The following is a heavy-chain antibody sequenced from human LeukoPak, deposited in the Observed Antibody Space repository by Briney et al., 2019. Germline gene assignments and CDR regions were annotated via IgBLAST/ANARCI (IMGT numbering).Heavy chain of an antibody. D-gene: IGHD6-19*01. V-gene: IGHV3-11*01. CDR3: ARVLDSSGSYAFDI. CDR1: GFTFSDYY. CDR2: ISSSGSTI. Sequence: GGSLRLSCAASGFTFSDYYMSWIRQAPGKGLEWVSYISSSGSTIYYADSVKGRSTISRDNAKNSLYLQMNSLRAEDTAVYYCARVLDSSGSYAFDIWGQGTMVTVSS. J-gene: IGHJ3*02.